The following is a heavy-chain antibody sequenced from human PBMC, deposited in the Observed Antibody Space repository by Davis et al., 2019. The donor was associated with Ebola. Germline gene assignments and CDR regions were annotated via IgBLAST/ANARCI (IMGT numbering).Heavy chain of an antibody. D-gene: IGHD2-15*01. CDR2: MNPNSGNT. J-gene: IGHJ4*02. Sequence: ASVKVSCKASGYTFTSYDINWVRQATGQGLEWMGWMNPNSGNTGYAQKFQGRVTMTRNTSISTAYMELSSLRSEDTAVYYCARGLHRAVVVAAGFGYWGQGTLVTVSS. V-gene: IGHV1-8*01. CDR1: GYTFTSYD. CDR3: ARGLHRAVVVAAGFGY.